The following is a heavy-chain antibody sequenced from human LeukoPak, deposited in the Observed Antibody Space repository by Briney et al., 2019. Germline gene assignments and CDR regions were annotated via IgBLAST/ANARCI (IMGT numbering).Heavy chain of an antibody. V-gene: IGHV4-38-2*01. CDR1: GYSISGGYY. D-gene: IGHD3-10*01. Sequence: SETLSLSCVVSGYSISGGYYWGWIRQPPGKGLEWIGSIYHIGSTYYNPSLKSRVTISVDTAKNQFSLKLNSVTAADTAVYYCERLTYYYASGSYYLDAFDIWGQGTMVTVSS. CDR3: ERLTYYYASGSYYLDAFDI. CDR2: IYHIGST. J-gene: IGHJ3*02.